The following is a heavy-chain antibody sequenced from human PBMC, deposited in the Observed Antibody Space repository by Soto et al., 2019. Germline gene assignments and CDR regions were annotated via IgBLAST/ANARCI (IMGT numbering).Heavy chain of an antibody. CDR1: GFTFSIYG. D-gene: IGHD2-21*02. CDR3: AKEGSAYCGGDCYSSFDY. V-gene: IGHV3-30*02. Sequence: PEGSVRLSCAASGFTFSIYGMHWVRQAPGKGLEWVAVIWYDGSNKYYADSVKGRFTISRDNSKNTLYLQMNSLRAEDTAVYYCAKEGSAYCGGDCYSSFDYWGQGTLVTVSS. J-gene: IGHJ4*02. CDR2: IWYDGSNK.